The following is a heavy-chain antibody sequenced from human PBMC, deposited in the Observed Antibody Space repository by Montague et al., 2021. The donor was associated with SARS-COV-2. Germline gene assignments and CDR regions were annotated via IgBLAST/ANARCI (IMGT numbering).Heavy chain of an antibody. CDR3: AKEREVVRAARTLVAFDL. J-gene: IGHJ3*01. CDR2: INHSGNA. CDR1: GGSFSAYY. D-gene: IGHD2-2*01. V-gene: IGHV4-34*01. Sequence: SETLFLTCAVYGGSFSAYYLSWLCQCPRRGLAWIAEINHSGNANYNQSPTRRVSITVDTSKNQFTLKLTSVTAADTAMYYCAKEREVVRAARTLVAFDLWGQGTMVTVSS.